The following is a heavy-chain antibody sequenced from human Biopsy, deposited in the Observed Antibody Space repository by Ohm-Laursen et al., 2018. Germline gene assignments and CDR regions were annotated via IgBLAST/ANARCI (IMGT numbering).Heavy chain of an antibody. Sequence: GTLSLTCNVSGGSISNLYWSWIRQPPGKGLEWIGYMYYSGNTNYNPSLKSRVTISVDTSKNQLSLKLRSVTAADTAVYYCARRTGKYYVYGAFDIWGQGTMVTVSS. J-gene: IGHJ3*02. CDR1: GGSISNLY. D-gene: IGHD3/OR15-3a*01. V-gene: IGHV4-59*11. CDR2: MYYSGNT. CDR3: ARRTGKYYVYGAFDI.